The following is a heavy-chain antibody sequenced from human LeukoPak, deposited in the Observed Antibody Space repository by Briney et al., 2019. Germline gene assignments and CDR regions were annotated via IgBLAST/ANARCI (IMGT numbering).Heavy chain of an antibody. CDR3: ARVKPSNYDFWSGYYPSHFDY. D-gene: IGHD3-3*01. Sequence: SETLSLTCTVSGGSISSYYWSWIRQPPGKGLEWIGYIYYSGSTNYNPSLKSRVTISVDTSKNQFSLKLSSVTAADTAVYYCARVKPSNYDFWSGYYPSHFDYWGQGTLVTVSS. CDR2: IYYSGST. CDR1: GGSISSYY. V-gene: IGHV4-59*01. J-gene: IGHJ4*02.